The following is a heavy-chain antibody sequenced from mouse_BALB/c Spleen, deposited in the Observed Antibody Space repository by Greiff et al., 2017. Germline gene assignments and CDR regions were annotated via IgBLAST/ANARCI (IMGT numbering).Heavy chain of an antibody. CDR1: GFSLTSYD. D-gene: IGHD1-2*01. J-gene: IGHJ3*01. Sequence: QVQLQQSGPGLVAPSQSLSITCTVSGFSLTSYDISWIRQPPGKGLEWLGVIWTGGGTNYNSAFMSRLSISKDNSKSQVFLKMNSLQTDDTAIYYCVRDSDYYGYFAYWGQGTLVTVSA. CDR2: IWTGGGT. V-gene: IGHV2-9-2*01. CDR3: VRDSDYYGYFAY.